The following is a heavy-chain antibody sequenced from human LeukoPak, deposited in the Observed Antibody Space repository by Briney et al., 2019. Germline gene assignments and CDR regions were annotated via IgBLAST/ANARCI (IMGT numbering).Heavy chain of an antibody. J-gene: IGHJ4*02. CDR2: IITIFGTA. D-gene: IGHD1-26*01. Sequence: SVKVSCKASGGTFSSYAISWVRQAPGQGLEWMGRIITIFGTANYAQKFQGRVTITTDESKSTAYMELSSLRAEDTAVYYCARGAPLELLLAYWAQGPLVTVSS. CDR1: GGTFSSYA. V-gene: IGHV1-69*05. CDR3: ARGAPLELLLAY.